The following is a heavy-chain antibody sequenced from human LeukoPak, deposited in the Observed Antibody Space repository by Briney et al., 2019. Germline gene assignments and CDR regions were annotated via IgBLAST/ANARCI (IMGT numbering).Heavy chain of an antibody. D-gene: IGHD3-10*01. CDR1: LYTLTGYN. CDR2: INPNSGGI. J-gene: IGHJ3*02. V-gene: IGHV1-2*02. CDR3: ARAEYYGSGSSTAFDI. Sequence: GASVKDSCKPSLYTLTGYNMHSVRQTPGQGVECMGWINPNSGGINYAQKFQGRVTMTRDTSISTAYMKLSRLRSDDTAVYYCARAEYYGSGSSTAFDIWGQGTMVTVSS.